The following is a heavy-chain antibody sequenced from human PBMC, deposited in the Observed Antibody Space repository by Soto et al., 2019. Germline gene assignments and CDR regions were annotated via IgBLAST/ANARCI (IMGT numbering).Heavy chain of an antibody. CDR2: IIPIFGPA. J-gene: IGHJ4*02. D-gene: IGHD2-21*02. CDR3: ARSDYCGGDCYAFLDY. V-gene: IGHV1-69*12. CDR1: GGTFRNYA. Sequence: QVQLVQSGAEVKKTGSSVRVSCKASGGTFRNYAISWVRQAPGQGLEWIGGIIPIFGPANYAHNFQDRLTIIADEFTSTVYMELTSLTSDDTAVYYCARSDYCGGDCYAFLDYWGQGTLVTVSS.